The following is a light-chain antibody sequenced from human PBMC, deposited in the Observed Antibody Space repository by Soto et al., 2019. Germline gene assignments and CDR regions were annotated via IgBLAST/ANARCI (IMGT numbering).Light chain of an antibody. CDR1: QDITND. CDR2: EAS. CDR3: QQYDNVPLT. V-gene: IGKV1-33*01. J-gene: IGKJ4*01. Sequence: DIQMTQSPSSLSASVGDRVTITCQASQDITNDLNWYQQKPGNAPKVLIYEASNLKTGVPSRFSGSGSGTDFTFTISSLQPEDIATYFCQQYDNVPLTFGGGTKVEIK.